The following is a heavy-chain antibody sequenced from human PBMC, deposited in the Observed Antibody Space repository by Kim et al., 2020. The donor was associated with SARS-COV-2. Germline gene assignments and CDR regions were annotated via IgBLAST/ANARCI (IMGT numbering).Heavy chain of an antibody. CDR1: GGSISSSSYY. Sequence: SETLSLTCTVSGGSISSSSYYWGWIRQPPGKGLEWIGSIYYSGSTYYNPSLKSRVTISVDTSKNQFSLKLSSVTAADTAVYYCARDHDWLNDYWGQGTLVTVSS. J-gene: IGHJ4*02. D-gene: IGHD3-9*01. CDR2: IYYSGST. V-gene: IGHV4-39*07. CDR3: ARDHDWLNDY.